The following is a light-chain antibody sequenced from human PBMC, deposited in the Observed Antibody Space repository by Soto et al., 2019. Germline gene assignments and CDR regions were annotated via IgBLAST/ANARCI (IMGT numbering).Light chain of an antibody. J-gene: IGKJ4*01. CDR1: QGINNW. V-gene: IGKV1-12*01. CDR3: QQANSFPLA. Sequence: DIQMTQSPSSVSASVGDRVTITCRASQGINNWLAWYQQKPGKAPKLLIYAASSLQSGVPSRFSGSGSGTDFPLSITNLQPEDFATYYCQQANSFPLAFGGGTKVEIK. CDR2: AAS.